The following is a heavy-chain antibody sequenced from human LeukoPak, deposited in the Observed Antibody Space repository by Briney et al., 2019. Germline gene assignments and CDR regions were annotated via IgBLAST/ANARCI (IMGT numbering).Heavy chain of an antibody. Sequence: GGSLRLSCAASGFTFSSYGMHWVRQAPGKGLEWVAFIRYDGSNKYYADSVKGRFTISRDNSKNTLYLQMNSLRAEDTAVYYCAKSGMGALYYYYYYMDVWGKGTTVTISS. J-gene: IGHJ6*03. D-gene: IGHD1-26*01. V-gene: IGHV3-30*02. CDR2: IRYDGSNK. CDR3: AKSGMGALYYYYYYMDV. CDR1: GFTFSSYG.